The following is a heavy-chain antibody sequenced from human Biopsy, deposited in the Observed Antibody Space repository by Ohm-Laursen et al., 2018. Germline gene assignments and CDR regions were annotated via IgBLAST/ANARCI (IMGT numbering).Heavy chain of an antibody. CDR3: AREQPALSGGRSWFDP. D-gene: IGHD6-19*01. CDR1: GFAFNLYD. J-gene: IGHJ5*02. V-gene: IGHV3-48*03. Sequence: SLRLSCAASGFAFNLYDMNWVRQAPGKGLEWISYIYGGGSPVFYADSVKGRFTISRDNAQNSLYLQMNSLRADDSAVYFCAREQPALSGGRSWFDPWGQGTLVIVSS. CDR2: IYGGGSPV.